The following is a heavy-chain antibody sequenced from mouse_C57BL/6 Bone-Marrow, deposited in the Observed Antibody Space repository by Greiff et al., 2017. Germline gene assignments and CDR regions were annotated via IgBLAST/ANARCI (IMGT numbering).Heavy chain of an antibody. Sequence: VQLQQSGAELARPGASVKLSCKASGYTFTSYGISWVKQRTGQGLEWIGEIYPRSGNTYYNEKFKGKATLTADKSSSTAYMELRSLKSEDSAVYFCARQLRLHRKCAMDYWGQGTSVTVSS. CDR2: IYPRSGNT. J-gene: IGHJ4*01. V-gene: IGHV1-81*01. D-gene: IGHD3-2*02. CDR3: ARQLRLHRKCAMDY. CDR1: GYTFTSYG.